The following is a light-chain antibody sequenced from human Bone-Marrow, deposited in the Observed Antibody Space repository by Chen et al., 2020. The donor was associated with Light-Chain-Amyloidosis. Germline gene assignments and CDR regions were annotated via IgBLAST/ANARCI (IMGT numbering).Light chain of an antibody. CDR3: QVWDRSSDRPV. J-gene: IGLJ3*02. Sequence: SYVLTQPSSVSVAPGQTATIACGGNNIGSTSVHWYQQTPGQAPLLVVYDASDRPSGIPERLSGSNSGNTATLTSSRVEDGDEADYYCQVWDRSSDRPVFGGGTKLTVL. CDR2: DAS. CDR1: NIGSTS. V-gene: IGLV3-21*02.